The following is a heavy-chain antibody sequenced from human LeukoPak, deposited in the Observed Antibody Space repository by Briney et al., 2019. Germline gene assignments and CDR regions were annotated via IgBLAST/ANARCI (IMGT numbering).Heavy chain of an antibody. CDR3: ARACSGGSCPIDY. J-gene: IGHJ4*02. V-gene: IGHV1-69*04. CDR1: GGTFSSYA. Sequence: SVKVSCKASGGTFSSYAISWVRQAPGQGLEWMGRIIPIFGIANYAQKFQGRVTITADKSPSTAYMELSSLRAEDTAVYYCARACSGGSCPIDYWGQGTLVTVSS. CDR2: IIPIFGIA. D-gene: IGHD2-15*01.